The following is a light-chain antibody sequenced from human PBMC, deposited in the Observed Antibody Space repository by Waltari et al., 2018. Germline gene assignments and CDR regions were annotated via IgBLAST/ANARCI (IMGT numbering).Light chain of an antibody. V-gene: IGLV8-61*01. CDR2: STT. CDR1: ACSVSTSYH. Sequence: QTVVTQEPSFSVSPGGTVTLTSGLSACSVSTSYHPTWYQQTPGQAPRTLIYSTTTRSSGVPDRFSGSILGNKAALTITGAQADDESDYYCVLYMGSGISVFGGGTKLTVL. CDR3: VLYMGSGISV. J-gene: IGLJ3*02.